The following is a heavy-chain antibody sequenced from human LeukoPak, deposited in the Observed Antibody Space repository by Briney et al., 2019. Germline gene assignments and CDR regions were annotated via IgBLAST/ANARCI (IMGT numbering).Heavy chain of an antibody. CDR2: ASYTGRT. CDR1: GGSLSGHY. J-gene: IGHJ3*01. Sequence: SETLSLTCTVSGGSLSGHYWSWIRQPPGKRLEWIGYASYTGRTKYNPSLQSRVTISIDTSKSQFSLKLTSVTSADTAVYSCARLRDNDISGDPDTFDVWGQGTTVIVSS. V-gene: IGHV4-59*11. D-gene: IGHD3-22*01. CDR3: ARLRDNDISGDPDTFDV.